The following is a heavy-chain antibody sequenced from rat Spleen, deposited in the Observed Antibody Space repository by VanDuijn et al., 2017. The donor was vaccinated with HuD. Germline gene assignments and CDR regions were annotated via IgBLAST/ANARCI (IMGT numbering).Heavy chain of an antibody. J-gene: IGHJ1*01. CDR3: ARAGYLRDWYFDF. CDR2: ISYDGSST. D-gene: IGHD2-2*01. Sequence: EVRLVESDGGLVQPGGSLKLSCAASGFAFSDFFMAWVRQAPTKGLEWVATISYDGSSTYYRDSVKGRFTISRDDVKNTLYVQMDSLRSEDTATYYCARAGYLRDWYFDFWGPGTMVTVSS. CDR1: GFAFSDFF. V-gene: IGHV5-29*01.